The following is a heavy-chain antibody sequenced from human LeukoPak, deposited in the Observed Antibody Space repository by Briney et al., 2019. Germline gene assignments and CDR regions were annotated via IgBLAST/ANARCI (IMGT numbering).Heavy chain of an antibody. J-gene: IGHJ4*02. CDR3: AGSLGPLTEY. V-gene: IGHV3-74*01. D-gene: IGHD7-27*01. Sequence: GGSLRLSCAASRFNFASNWMHWVRQTPGKGLMWVSRINSGGSGTSYADSVEGRFTISRDNAKNTLYLQMNSLRVEDTAVYYCAGSLGPLTEYWGRGTLVTVSS. CDR2: INSGGSGT. CDR1: RFNFASNW.